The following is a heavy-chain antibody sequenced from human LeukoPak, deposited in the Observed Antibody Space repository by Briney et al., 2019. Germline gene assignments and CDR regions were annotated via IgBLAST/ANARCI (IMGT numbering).Heavy chain of an antibody. J-gene: IGHJ4*02. CDR1: GFTVSSNY. CDR2: IYSGGMT. V-gene: IGHV3-53*01. CDR3: ARERRYCSGDNCYSGYDY. Sequence: SGGSLRLSCAVSGFTVSSNYMNWVRQAPGKGLEWVSVIYSGGMTYYADSVKGRFTISRDTSNNTLYLQMVSLRDEDTAVYYCARERRYCSGDNCYSGYDYWGRGTLATVSS. D-gene: IGHD2-15*01.